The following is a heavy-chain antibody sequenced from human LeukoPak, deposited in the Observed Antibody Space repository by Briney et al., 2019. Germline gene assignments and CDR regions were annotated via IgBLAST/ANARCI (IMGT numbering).Heavy chain of an antibody. D-gene: IGHD2-21*02. CDR2: ISSIGGYI. Sequence: GGSLRLSCAASGFTFSTYSMNWVRQAPGQGLEWVSSISSIGGYIWYADSVKGRFTISRDNSKNTLYLQMNSLRAEDTAVYYCAKGHIVVVTAIQKVTSIDYWGQGTLVTVSS. V-gene: IGHV3-21*04. J-gene: IGHJ4*02. CDR1: GFTFSTYS. CDR3: AKGHIVVVTAIQKVTSIDY.